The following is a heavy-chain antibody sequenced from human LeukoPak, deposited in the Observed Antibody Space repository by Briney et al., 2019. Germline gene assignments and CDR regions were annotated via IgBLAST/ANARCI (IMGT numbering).Heavy chain of an antibody. D-gene: IGHD4-17*01. CDR2: INQDGSQK. CDR3: ARDWFDGDYDRFDY. J-gene: IGHJ4*02. V-gene: IGHV3-7*03. Sequence: GGSLRLSCAVSGFTFSSYWVSWFRQAPGKGLEWVANINQDGSQKFSVDSVKGRLTISRDNAKNSLSLQMNSLRVEDTAVYYCARDWFDGDYDRFDYWGQGTLVTVSS. CDR1: GFTFSSYW.